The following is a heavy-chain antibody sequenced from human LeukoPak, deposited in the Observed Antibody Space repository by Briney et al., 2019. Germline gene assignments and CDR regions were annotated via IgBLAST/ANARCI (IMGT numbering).Heavy chain of an antibody. D-gene: IGHD3-10*01. CDR2: INPNSGGT. CDR3: ARVYYYGSGSYYGY. J-gene: IGHJ4*02. CDR1: GYTFTGNY. V-gene: IGHV1-2*02. Sequence: ASVKVSCKASGYTFTGNYMHWVRQAPGQGLEWMGWINPNSGGTNYAQKFQGRVTMTRDTSISTAYMELSRLRFDDTAVYYCARVYYYGSGSYYGYWGRGTLVTVSS.